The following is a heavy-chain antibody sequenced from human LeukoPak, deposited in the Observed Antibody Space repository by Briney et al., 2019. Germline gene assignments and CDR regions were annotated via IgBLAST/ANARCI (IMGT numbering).Heavy chain of an antibody. CDR2: INPNSGGT. D-gene: IGHD5-24*01. CDR1: GYTFTRYY. CDR3: ARGADGYNSFPDY. J-gene: IGHJ4*02. V-gene: IGHV1-2*02. Sequence: ASVKVSCKASGYTFTRYYMHWERQAPGQRLEWMGWINPNSGGTNYAQKFQGRVTMTRDTSISTAYMELSRLRSDDTAVYYCARGADGYNSFPDYWGQGTLVTVSS.